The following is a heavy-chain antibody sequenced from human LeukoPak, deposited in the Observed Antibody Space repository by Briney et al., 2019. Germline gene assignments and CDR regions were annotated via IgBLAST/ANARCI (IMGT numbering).Heavy chain of an antibody. CDR2: INHSGST. J-gene: IGHJ4*02. D-gene: IGHD6-19*01. CDR1: GGSFSGYY. CDR3: ASLGGPIAVAGTGY. Sequence: SETLSLTCAVYGGSFSGYYWSWIRQPPGKGLEWIGEINHSGSTNYNPSLKSRVTISVDTSKNQFSLKLSSVTAADTAVYYCASLGGPIAVAGTGYWDQETLVTVSS. V-gene: IGHV4-34*01.